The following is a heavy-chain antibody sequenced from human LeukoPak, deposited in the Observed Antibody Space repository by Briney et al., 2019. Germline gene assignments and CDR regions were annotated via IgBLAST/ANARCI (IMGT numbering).Heavy chain of an antibody. CDR2: IKQDESEK. CDR1: GFTFSTYW. D-gene: IGHD3-22*01. CDR3: ARDGARITMIVVDFDY. V-gene: IGHV3-7*01. Sequence: PGGSLRLSCAASGFTFSTYWMAWVRQAPGKGLEWVANIKQDESEKYYVDSVKGRFTISRDNAKSSLYLQMNSLRAEDTAVYYCARDGARITMIVVDFDYWGQGTLVTVSS. J-gene: IGHJ4*02.